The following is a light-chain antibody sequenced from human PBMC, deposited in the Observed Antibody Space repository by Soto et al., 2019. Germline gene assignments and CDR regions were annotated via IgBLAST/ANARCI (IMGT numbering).Light chain of an antibody. CDR3: CSYAGRYKLV. V-gene: IGLV2-11*01. Sequence: QSALTQPRSVSGSPGQSVTISCTGTSGDVGGYDYVSWYLKHPDKAPNLIIYDVTKRPSGVPDRFSASKSGNTAYLTVSGLQSEDEAEYLCCSYAGRYKLVFGGGTKLTVL. CDR2: DVT. CDR1: SGDVGGYDY. J-gene: IGLJ3*02.